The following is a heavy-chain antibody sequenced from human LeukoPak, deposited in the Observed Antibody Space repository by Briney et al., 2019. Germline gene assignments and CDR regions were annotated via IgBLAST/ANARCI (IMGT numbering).Heavy chain of an antibody. CDR2: IWYDGSNK. J-gene: IGHJ4*02. Sequence: GGSLRLSCAASGFTFSSYGMHWVRQAPGKGLEWVAVIWYDGSNKYYADSVKGRFTVSRDNSKNTLYLQMNRLRAEDTAVYYCAKDGDYGDYPLGYWGQGTLVTVSS. CDR3: AKDGDYGDYPLGY. V-gene: IGHV3-33*06. CDR1: GFTFSSYG. D-gene: IGHD4-17*01.